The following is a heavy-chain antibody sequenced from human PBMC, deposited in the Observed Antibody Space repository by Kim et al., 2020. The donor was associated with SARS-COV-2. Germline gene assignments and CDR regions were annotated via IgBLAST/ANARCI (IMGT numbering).Heavy chain of an antibody. V-gene: IGHV3-9*01. Sequence: GGSLRLSCAASGFTFDDYAMHWVRQAPGKGLEWVSGISWNSGSIGYADSVKGRFTISRDNAKNSLYLQMNSLRAEDTALYYCAGGITGVGGWFDPWGQGT. D-gene: IGHD1-20*01. CDR3: AGGITGVGGWFDP. CDR1: GFTFDDYA. J-gene: IGHJ5*02. CDR2: ISWNSGSI.